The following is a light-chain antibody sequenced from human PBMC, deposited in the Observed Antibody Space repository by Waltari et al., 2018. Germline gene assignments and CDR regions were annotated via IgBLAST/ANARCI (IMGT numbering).Light chain of an antibody. CDR3: QQHYISRT. CDR2: WAS. V-gene: IGKV4-1*01. J-gene: IGKJ1*01. Sequence: DIVMTQSPDSLAVSLGERATINCRSGQSVLSSSNNKNYLAWYQQKLGQPPKLLIYWASTRESGVPDRFSGSGSGTDFTLSISSLQAEDVAVYYCQQHYISRTFGQGTRVEIK. CDR1: QSVLSSSNNKNY.